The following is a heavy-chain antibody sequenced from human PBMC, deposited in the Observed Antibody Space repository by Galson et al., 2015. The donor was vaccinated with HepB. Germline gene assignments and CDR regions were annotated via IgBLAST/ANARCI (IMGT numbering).Heavy chain of an antibody. D-gene: IGHD2-15*01. CDR3: ARDGAVVAATREGGEPTAYYYYGMDV. V-gene: IGHV1-69*10. J-gene: IGHJ6*02. CDR2: IIPIFGIA. Sequence: SVKVSCKASGGTFSSYAISWVRQAPGQGLEWMGGIIPIFGIANYAQKFQGRVTITADKSTSTAYMELSSLRSEDTAVYYCARDGAVVAATREGGEPTAYYYYGMDVWGQGTTVTVSS. CDR1: GGTFSSYA.